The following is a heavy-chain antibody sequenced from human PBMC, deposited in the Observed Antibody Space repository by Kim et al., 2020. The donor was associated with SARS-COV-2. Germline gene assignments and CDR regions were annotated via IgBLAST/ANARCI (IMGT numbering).Heavy chain of an antibody. J-gene: IGHJ5*02. CDR1: EFTFSAYW. D-gene: IGHD3-10*01. CDR2: INNDGSTT. V-gene: IGHV3-74*01. CDR3: ARGGNYYGRSTTFDP. Sequence: GGSLRLSCAASEFTFSAYWRHWVRQAPGKGLLWVSRINNDGSTTTYADSAKGRITTSRDNAKNTLYLQMNSLSAEDAAVYYCARGGNYYGRSTTFDPWGQGTLVTVSS.